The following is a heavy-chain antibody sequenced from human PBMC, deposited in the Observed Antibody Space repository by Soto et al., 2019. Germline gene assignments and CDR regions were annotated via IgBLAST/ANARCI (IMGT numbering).Heavy chain of an antibody. CDR2: TRNKANSYTT. D-gene: IGHD3-22*01. CDR1: GFTFSDHY. V-gene: IGHV3-72*01. Sequence: EVQLVESGGGLVQPGGSLRLSCAASGFTFSDHYMDWVRQAPGKGLEWVGRTRNKANSYTTEYAASVKGRFTISRDDSKNSLYLQMNSLKTEDTDVYYCAKVDDSSGYYLDYWGQGTLVTVSS. J-gene: IGHJ4*02. CDR3: AKVDDSSGYYLDY.